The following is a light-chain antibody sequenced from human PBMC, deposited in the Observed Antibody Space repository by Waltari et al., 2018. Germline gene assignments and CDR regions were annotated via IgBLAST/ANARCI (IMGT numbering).Light chain of an antibody. CDR2: GNN. Sequence: QSVLTPPPSVSGTPGQRVTIPCPGSSSHLGERHHVHCYHKTPGTAPKPLIFGNNNRPSGVPDRVSGSKSGTSASLAITGLQAEDEGDYYCQSFDSRLSDGVIFGGGTKVTVL. CDR3: QSFDSRLSDGVI. J-gene: IGLJ2*01. CDR1: SSHLGERHH. V-gene: IGLV1-40*01.